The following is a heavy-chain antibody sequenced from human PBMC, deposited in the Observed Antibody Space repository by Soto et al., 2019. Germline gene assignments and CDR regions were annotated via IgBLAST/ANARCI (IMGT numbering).Heavy chain of an antibody. D-gene: IGHD3-22*01. J-gene: IGHJ4*02. V-gene: IGHV3-49*03. CDR2: IRSKAYGGTT. Sequence: GGSLRLSCTASGFTFGDYAMSWFRQAPGKGLEWVGFIRSKAYGGTTEDAASVKGRFTISRDDSKSIAYLQMNSLKTEVTAVYYCTRDRYYYDSPALVYWGQGTLVTVSS. CDR1: GFTFGDYA. CDR3: TRDRYYYDSPALVY.